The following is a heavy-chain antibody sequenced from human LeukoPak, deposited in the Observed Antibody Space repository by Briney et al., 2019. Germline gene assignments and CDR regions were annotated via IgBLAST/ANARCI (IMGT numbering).Heavy chain of an antibody. CDR3: ATHGGTSSSWYSFDY. J-gene: IGHJ4*02. CDR1: GYTFTTYY. CDR2: VNPNTGGT. V-gene: IGHV1-2*02. Sequence: ASVKVSCKPSGYTFTTYYRHWVRQAPGQGLEWRGGVNPNTGGTIYAPKFQGRVTMTRDTSITTAYMELSSLRSDDTAVYYCATHGGTSSSWYSFDYWGQGTLVTVSS. D-gene: IGHD6-13*01.